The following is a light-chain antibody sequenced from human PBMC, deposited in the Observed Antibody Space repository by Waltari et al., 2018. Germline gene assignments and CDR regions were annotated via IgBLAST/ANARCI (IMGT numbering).Light chain of an antibody. CDR2: SNN. CDR3: AAWDDSLNGPV. V-gene: IGLV1-44*01. J-gene: IGLJ2*01. Sequence: QSVLTQPPSASGTPGQWVTISCSGSSSNIGSNTVNWYQQLPGTAPKLPIYSNNQRPSGAPDRFSGSKSGTSASLAISGLQSEDEADYYCAAWDDSLNGPVFGGGTKLTVL. CDR1: SSNIGSNT.